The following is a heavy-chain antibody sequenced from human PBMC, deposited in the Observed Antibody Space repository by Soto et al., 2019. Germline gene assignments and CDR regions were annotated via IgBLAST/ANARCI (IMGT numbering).Heavy chain of an antibody. V-gene: IGHV4-34*01. CDR1: AESFSGYY. J-gene: IGHJ4*02. CDR3: AGNIVATISSFDY. Sequence: QVQLQQWGAGLLKPSETLSLTCAVYAESFSGYYWSWIRQPPGKGLEWIGEINHSGSTNYNPSLKSRVTMSVDTSKNQFSLKLSSVTAADTAVYYCAGNIVATISSFDYWGQGTLVTVSS. D-gene: IGHD5-12*01. CDR2: INHSGST.